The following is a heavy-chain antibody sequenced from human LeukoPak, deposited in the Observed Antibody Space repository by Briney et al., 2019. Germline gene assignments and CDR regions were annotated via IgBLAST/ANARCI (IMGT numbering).Heavy chain of an antibody. V-gene: IGHV1-24*01. Sequence: ASVKVSCKVSGYTLTELSMHWVRQAPGKGLEWMGGFDPEDGETIYAQKFQGRVTMTEDTSTDTAYMELSSLRAEDTAVYYCARDGSDRTGELPNYFDYWGQGTLVTVSS. CDR2: FDPEDGET. D-gene: IGHD1-26*01. CDR1: GYTLTELS. J-gene: IGHJ4*02. CDR3: ARDGSDRTGELPNYFDY.